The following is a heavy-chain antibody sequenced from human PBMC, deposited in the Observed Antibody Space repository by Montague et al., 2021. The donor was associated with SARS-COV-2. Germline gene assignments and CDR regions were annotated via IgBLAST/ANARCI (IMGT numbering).Heavy chain of an antibody. V-gene: IGHV4-34*01. CDR1: GGSFSRYY. Sequence: SETLSLTCAVSGGSFSRYYWGWIRQPPGKGLEWIGEISQSGDTKYNPSLQSRVSISLDTSRNQFSLKLTSITAADTAIYYCARLGDGIVPSPILGLGPYYSFYYMDVWGKGTTVTVSS. CDR3: ARLGDGIVPSPILGLGPYYSFYYMDV. D-gene: IGHD2-2*02. J-gene: IGHJ6*03. CDR2: ISQSGDT.